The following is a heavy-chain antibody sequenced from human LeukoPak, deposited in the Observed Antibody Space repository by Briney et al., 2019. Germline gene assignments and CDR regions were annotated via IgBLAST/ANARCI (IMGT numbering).Heavy chain of an antibody. Sequence: SETLSLTCTVSGGSIRSYYWLWIRQPPGKGLECIGYIYYSGSTNYNPSLKSRVTISVDTSKNQFSLKLNSVTAADTAVYYCARRVSGWPYIIDYWGQGTLVTVSS. V-gene: IGHV4-59*08. CDR3: ARRVSGWPYIIDY. J-gene: IGHJ4*02. D-gene: IGHD6-19*01. CDR2: IYYSGST. CDR1: GGSIRSYY.